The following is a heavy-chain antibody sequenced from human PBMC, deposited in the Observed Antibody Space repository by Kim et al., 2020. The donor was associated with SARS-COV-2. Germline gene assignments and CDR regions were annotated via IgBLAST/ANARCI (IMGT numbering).Heavy chain of an antibody. Sequence: ASVKVSCKASGYTFTSYGISWVRQAPGQGLEWMGWISAYNGNTNYAQKLQGRVTMTTDTSTSTAYMELRSLRSDDTAVYYCARENYDILTGYWGEAFDIWGQGTMVTVSS. D-gene: IGHD3-9*01. CDR1: GYTFTSYG. V-gene: IGHV1-18*01. CDR3: ARENYDILTGYWGEAFDI. CDR2: ISAYNGNT. J-gene: IGHJ3*02.